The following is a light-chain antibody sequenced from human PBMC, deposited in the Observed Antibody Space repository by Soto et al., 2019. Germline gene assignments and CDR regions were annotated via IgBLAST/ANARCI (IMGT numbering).Light chain of an antibody. J-gene: IGKJ1*01. V-gene: IGKV3-15*01. CDR1: QSVSSN. Sequence: EIVMTQSPATLSVSPGERATLSCRASQSVSSNLAWYQQKPGQAPRLLIYGASTRATGIPAGFSGSGSGTEFTLTISSLQSEDFAVYYCQQYNNWPGRTFGQGTKVEIK. CDR2: GAS. CDR3: QQYNNWPGRT.